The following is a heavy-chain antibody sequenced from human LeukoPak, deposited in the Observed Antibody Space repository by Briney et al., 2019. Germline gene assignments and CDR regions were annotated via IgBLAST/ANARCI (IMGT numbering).Heavy chain of an antibody. CDR3: ARGGFWRSGSGYYYYYGMDV. CDR2: MNPNSGNT. Sequence: ASVKVSCKASGYTFTSYDINWVRQATGQGLEWMGWMNPNSGNTGYAQKFQGRVTMTRNTSISTAYMELSSLRSEDTAVYYCARGGFWRSGSGYYYYYGMDVWGQGTTVTVSS. CDR1: GYTFTSYD. V-gene: IGHV1-8*01. D-gene: IGHD3-10*01. J-gene: IGHJ6*02.